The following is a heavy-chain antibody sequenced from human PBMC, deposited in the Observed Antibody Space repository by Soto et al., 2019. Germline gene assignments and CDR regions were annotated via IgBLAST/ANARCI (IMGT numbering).Heavy chain of an antibody. CDR3: ARDLTDFWSGPIPPHYYYGMDV. D-gene: IGHD3-3*01. CDR2: ISAYNGNT. Sequence: GASVKVSCKASGYTFTSYGISWVRQAPGQGLEWMGWISAYNGNTNYAQKLQGRVTMTTDTSTSTAYMELRSLRSDDTAVYYCARDLTDFWSGPIPPHYYYGMDVWGQGTTVTVSS. J-gene: IGHJ6*02. V-gene: IGHV1-18*04. CDR1: GYTFTSYG.